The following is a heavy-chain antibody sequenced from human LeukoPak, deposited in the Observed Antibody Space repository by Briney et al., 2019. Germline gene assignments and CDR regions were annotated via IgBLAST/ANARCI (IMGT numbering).Heavy chain of an antibody. V-gene: IGHV3-53*01. CDR3: ARNLVAGTGDY. J-gene: IGHJ4*02. CDR2: IYSGGST. CDR1: GFTVSSNY. D-gene: IGHD6-19*01. Sequence: GGSLRLSCAASGFTVSSNYMSWVRQAPGKGLEWVSVIYSGGSTYYADSVKRRFTISRDNSKNTLYLQMNSLRAEDTAVYYCARNLVAGTGDYWGQRTLVTVSS.